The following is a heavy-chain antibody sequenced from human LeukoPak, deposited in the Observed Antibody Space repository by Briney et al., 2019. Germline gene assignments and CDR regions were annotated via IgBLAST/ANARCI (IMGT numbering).Heavy chain of an antibody. Sequence: GGSLRLSCAASGVTFSSYSMNWVRQAPGKGLEWVSSISSSSSYIYYADSVKGRFTISRDNAKNSLYLQMNSLRAEDTAVYYCAARSSYSGSYWAGDAFDIWGQGTMVTVSS. CDR1: GVTFSSYS. D-gene: IGHD1-26*01. J-gene: IGHJ3*02. CDR2: ISSSSSYI. CDR3: AARSSYSGSYWAGDAFDI. V-gene: IGHV3-21*01.